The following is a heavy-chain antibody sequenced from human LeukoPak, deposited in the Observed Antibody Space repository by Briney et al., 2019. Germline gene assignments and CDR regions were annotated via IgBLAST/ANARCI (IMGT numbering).Heavy chain of an antibody. CDR3: AKGGPQLYYDSSGYYFLDY. Sequence: GGSLRLSCAASGFTFSTYAMSWVRQAPGKGLEWVSALSGSGDGTYHAESVKGRLTMSRDNSKNMLYLQMNSLRAEDTAVYYCAKGGPQLYYDSSGYYFLDYWGQGTLVTVSS. CDR1: GFTFSTYA. CDR2: LSGSGDGT. D-gene: IGHD3-22*01. V-gene: IGHV3-23*01. J-gene: IGHJ4*02.